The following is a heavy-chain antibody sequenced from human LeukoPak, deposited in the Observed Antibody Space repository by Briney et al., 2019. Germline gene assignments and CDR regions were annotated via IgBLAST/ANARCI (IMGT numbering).Heavy chain of an antibody. CDR3: ARGRNYYFDY. Sequence: KPGGSLRLSCAASGFTFNDYSMSWIRQAPGKGLQWVSFISLSGSSIYYADSLKGRFTISRDNAKNSLYLQMDSLRAEDTAVYYCARGRNYYFDYWGQGTMVTVSS. J-gene: IGHJ4*03. D-gene: IGHD1-14*01. CDR2: ISLSGSSI. CDR1: GFTFNDYS. V-gene: IGHV3-11*01.